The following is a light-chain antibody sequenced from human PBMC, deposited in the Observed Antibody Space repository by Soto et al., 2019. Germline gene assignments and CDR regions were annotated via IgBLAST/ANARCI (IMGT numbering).Light chain of an antibody. CDR3: SSYTGSNNLV. J-gene: IGLJ2*01. V-gene: IGLV2-8*01. CDR1: SSDVGDYNY. Sequence: ALTQPPSASGSPGQSVTISCTGTSSDVGDYNYVSWYQQHAGKAPKLMIFEVSKRPSGVPDRFSGSKSGNTASLTVSGLQAEDEADYYCSSYTGSNNLVFGGGTKLTVL. CDR2: EVS.